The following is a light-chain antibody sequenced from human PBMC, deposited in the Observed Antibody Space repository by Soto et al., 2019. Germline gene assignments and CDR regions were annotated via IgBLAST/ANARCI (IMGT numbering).Light chain of an antibody. CDR1: QSVTSSY. Sequence: EIVLTQSPGTLSLSPGERATLSCRASQSVTSSYLAWYQHKPGQAPRLLIYAASRRATGIPDRFTGSGSGTDFTLTISRLGPDDFAVYYCHQYGSSPPTFAGGTKVEIK. CDR2: AAS. J-gene: IGKJ4*01. CDR3: HQYGSSPPT. V-gene: IGKV3-20*01.